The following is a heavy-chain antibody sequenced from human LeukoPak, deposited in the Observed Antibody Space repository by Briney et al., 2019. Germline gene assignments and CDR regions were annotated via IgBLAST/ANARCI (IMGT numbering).Heavy chain of an antibody. J-gene: IGHJ4*02. CDR2: IIPILGIA. D-gene: IGHD3-22*01. Sequence: ASVKVSCKASGGTFSSYAISWVRQAPGQGLEWMGRIIPILGIANYAQKFQGRVTITADKSTSTAYMELSSLRSEDTAVYYCARGATSGYYLYWGQGTLVTVSS. V-gene: IGHV1-69*04. CDR3: ARGATSGYYLY. CDR1: GGTFSSYA.